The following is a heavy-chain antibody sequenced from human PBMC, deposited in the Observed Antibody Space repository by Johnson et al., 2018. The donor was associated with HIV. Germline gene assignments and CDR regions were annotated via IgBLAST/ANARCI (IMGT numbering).Heavy chain of an antibody. J-gene: IGHJ3*02. V-gene: IGHV3-30*18. CDR3: AKDPSALSITGTSDAFDI. D-gene: IGHD1-20*01. Sequence: QMQLVESGGGVVQPGRSLRLSCAASGFTFSSYVMHWVRQAPGKGLEWVTIISHDGNNKYYADSVKGRFTISRDNSKNTLYLQMNSLRAEDTAVYYCAKDPSALSITGTSDAFDIWGQGTMVTVSS. CDR2: ISHDGNNK. CDR1: GFTFSSYV.